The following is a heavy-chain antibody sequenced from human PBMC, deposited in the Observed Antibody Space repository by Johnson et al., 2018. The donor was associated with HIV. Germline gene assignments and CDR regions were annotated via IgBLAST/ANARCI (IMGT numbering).Heavy chain of an antibody. CDR2: IKQDGSEK. V-gene: IGHV3-7*03. D-gene: IGHD3-10*01. Sequence: VQLVESGGGVVQPGGSLRLSCAASGFIFSSYWMTWVRQAPGKGLEWVANIKQDGSEKYYVDSVKGRFTISRDNSKNTLYLQMNSLRAEDTAVYYCAKDRVLIWFGEPPDAFDIWGQGTMVTVSS. CDR1: GFIFSSYW. J-gene: IGHJ3*02. CDR3: AKDRVLIWFGEPPDAFDI.